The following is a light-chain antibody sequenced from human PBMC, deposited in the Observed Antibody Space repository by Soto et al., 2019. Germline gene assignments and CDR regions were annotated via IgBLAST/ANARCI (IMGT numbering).Light chain of an antibody. CDR1: QSFSSHF. J-gene: IGKJ1*01. CDR2: GTS. V-gene: IGKV3-20*01. CDR3: QHFGSSLRT. Sequence: DIVLAQSPGTPSLSPGETATLSCRGSQSFSSHFLAWYQQKPGQAPGLLIHGTSSRATGIPDRFSGSGSGTDFTLTINSLEPEDFAVYYCQHFGSSLRTFGQGTKVDI.